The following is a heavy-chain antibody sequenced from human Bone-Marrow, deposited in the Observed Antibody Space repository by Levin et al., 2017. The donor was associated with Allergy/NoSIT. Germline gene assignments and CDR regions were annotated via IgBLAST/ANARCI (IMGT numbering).Heavy chain of an antibody. CDR2: ISGNGGVT. CDR1: GFKFNTYA. V-gene: IGHV3-23*01. CDR3: AKDLRLSMTTTYWYFDL. Sequence: QAGGSLRLSCEASGFKFNTYAMTWVRQAPGKGLEWVSTISGNGGVTYYADSVKGRFSLSRDNSKNTLYLQMDSLTAEDTALYYCAKDLRLSMTTTYWYFDLWGRGTLVTVSS. D-gene: IGHD1-1*01. J-gene: IGHJ2*01.